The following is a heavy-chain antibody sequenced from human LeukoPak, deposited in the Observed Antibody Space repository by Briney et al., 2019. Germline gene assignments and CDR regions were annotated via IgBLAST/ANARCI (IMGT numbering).Heavy chain of an antibody. V-gene: IGHV4-59*13. D-gene: IGHD3-9*01. CDR2: IYDSGST. CDR1: GGSISSYF. CDR3: ARLLRYANYYFDY. Sequence: SETLSLTCTVSGGSISSYFWSWLRQAPGKGLEGIGYIYDSGSTSYSPSLKSRVTMSLDSSKRQFSLKLSSVTAADTAVYYCARLLRYANYYFDYWGQGTLVTVSS. J-gene: IGHJ4*02.